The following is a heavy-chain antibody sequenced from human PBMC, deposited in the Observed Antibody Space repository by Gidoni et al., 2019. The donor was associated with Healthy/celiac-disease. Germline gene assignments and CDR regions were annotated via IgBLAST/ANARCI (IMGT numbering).Heavy chain of an antibody. CDR2: IYGYNGNT. V-gene: IGHV1-18*01. CDR3: ARDLPYYGSGRVDAFDI. D-gene: IGHD3-10*01. Sequence: IYGYNGNTNYAQKLQGRVTMTTDTSTSTAYMELRSLRSDDTAVYYCARDLPYYGSGRVDAFDIWGQGTMVTVSS. J-gene: IGHJ3*02.